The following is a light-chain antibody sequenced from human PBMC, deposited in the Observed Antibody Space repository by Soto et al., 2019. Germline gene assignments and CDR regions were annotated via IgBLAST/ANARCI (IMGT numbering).Light chain of an antibody. CDR3: MQRIESPT. CDR2: DAS. Sequence: DIQMTQSPSTLSASVGDRVTFTFRASQSISRWLAWYQQKPGKAPKALIYDASTLRSGVPSRFSGGGSGTEFTLTISSLQPDDFATYYCMQRIESPTFGQGTRLEI. V-gene: IGKV1-5*01. J-gene: IGKJ5*01. CDR1: QSISRW.